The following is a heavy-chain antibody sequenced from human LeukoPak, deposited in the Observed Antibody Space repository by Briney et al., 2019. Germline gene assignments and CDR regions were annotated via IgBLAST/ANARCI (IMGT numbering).Heavy chain of an antibody. Sequence: PGGSLRLSCAASGFTFSDYYMSWIRQAPGKGLEWVSYISSSGSTIYYADSVKGRFTISRDNSKNTLYLQMNSLRAEDTAVYYCARDWAVAGTGFDYWGQGTLVTVSS. CDR2: ISSSGSTI. D-gene: IGHD6-19*01. CDR1: GFTFSDYY. J-gene: IGHJ4*02. V-gene: IGHV3-11*04. CDR3: ARDWAVAGTGFDY.